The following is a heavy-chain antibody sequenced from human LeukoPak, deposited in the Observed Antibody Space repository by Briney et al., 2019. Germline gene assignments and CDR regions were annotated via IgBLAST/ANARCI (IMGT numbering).Heavy chain of an antibody. CDR1: GGSISSSSYY. J-gene: IGHJ6*02. D-gene: IGHD4-17*01. CDR3: ARGSNRYGDYPILYYYYYYGMDV. CDR2: IYYSGST. V-gene: IGHV4-39*01. Sequence: PSETLSLTCTVSGGSISSSSYYWGWIRQPPGKGLEWIGSIYYSGSTYYNPSLKGRVTISVDTSKNQFSLKLSSVTAADTAVYYCARGSNRYGDYPILYYYYYYGMDVWGQGTTVTVSS.